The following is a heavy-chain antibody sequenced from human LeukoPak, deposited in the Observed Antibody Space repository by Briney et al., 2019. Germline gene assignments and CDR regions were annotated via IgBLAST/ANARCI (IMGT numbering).Heavy chain of an antibody. CDR1: GFTFSSYS. D-gene: IGHD2-8*01. CDR2: ISSSSSYI. Sequence: GGSLRLSCAASGFTFSSYSMNWVRQAPGKGLELVSSISSSSSYIYYADSVKGRFTISRDNAKNSLYLQMNSLRAEDTAVYYCAREIVWATSIDYWGQGTLVTVSS. V-gene: IGHV3-21*01. J-gene: IGHJ4*02. CDR3: AREIVWATSIDY.